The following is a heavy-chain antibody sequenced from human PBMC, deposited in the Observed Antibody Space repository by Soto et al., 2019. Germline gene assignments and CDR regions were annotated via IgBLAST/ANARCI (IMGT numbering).Heavy chain of an antibody. J-gene: IGHJ6*02. CDR1: GYTFTGYY. CDR3: ARELRYFDWLLSGGYYYYYGMDV. D-gene: IGHD3-9*01. CDR2: INPNSGGT. V-gene: IGHV1-2*02. Sequence: ASVKVSCKASGYTFTGYYMHWVRQAPGQGLEWMGWINPNSGGTNYAQKFQGRVTMTRDTSISTAYMELSRLRSDDTAVYYCARELRYFDWLLSGGYYYYYGMDVWGQGTTVNVSS.